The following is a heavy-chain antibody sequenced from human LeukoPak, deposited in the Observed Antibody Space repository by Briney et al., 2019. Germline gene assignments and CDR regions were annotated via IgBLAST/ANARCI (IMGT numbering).Heavy chain of an antibody. J-gene: IGHJ6*03. D-gene: IGHD3-22*01. Sequence: SVKVSCKASGGTLSSYAISWVRQAPGQGLEWMGGIIPIFGTANYAQKFQGRVTITTDESTSTAYMELSSLRSEDTAVYYCAKPHDSSGYYSYYYMDVWGKGTTVTVSS. V-gene: IGHV1-69*05. CDR2: IIPIFGTA. CDR1: GGTLSSYA. CDR3: AKPHDSSGYYSYYYMDV.